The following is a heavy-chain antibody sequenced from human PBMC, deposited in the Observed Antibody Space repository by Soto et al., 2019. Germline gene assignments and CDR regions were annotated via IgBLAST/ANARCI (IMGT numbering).Heavy chain of an antibody. D-gene: IGHD3-22*01. CDR2: IVVGSGNT. CDR3: ARVVAESGGWYFDN. J-gene: IGHJ4*02. V-gene: IGHV1-58*01. CDR1: GFTFTSSA. Sequence: SVKVSCKASGFTFTSSAVQWVRQARGQRLEWIGWIVVGSGNTNYAQKLQGRVTMTRDISTSTAYMELSSLRSDDTAVYYCARVVAESGGWYFDNWGQGALVTVCS.